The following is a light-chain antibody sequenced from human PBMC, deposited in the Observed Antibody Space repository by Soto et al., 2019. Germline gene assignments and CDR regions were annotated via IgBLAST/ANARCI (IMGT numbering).Light chain of an antibody. V-gene: IGKV1D-12*01. J-gene: IGKJ5*01. CDR3: QQADTFPIT. CDR1: QGISRS. CDR2: AAS. Sequence: SVSASVGDRVTISCQASQGISRSLAWYQQKPGKAPKLLIYAASSLQSGVPSRFSGSGFGTDFTLTISSLQPEDSAIYYCQQADTFPITFGQGTRLEIK.